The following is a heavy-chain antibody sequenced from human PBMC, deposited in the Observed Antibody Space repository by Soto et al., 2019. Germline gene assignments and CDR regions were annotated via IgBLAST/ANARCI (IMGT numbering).Heavy chain of an antibody. CDR2: IYYSGST. J-gene: IGHJ5*02. CDR1: GGSISSSSYY. V-gene: IGHV4-39*01. CDR3: ARPTGRCTNGVCYRFDP. Sequence: SETLSLTCTVSGGSISSSSYYWGWIRQPPGKGLEWIGSIYYSGSTYYNPSLKSRVTISVDTSKNQFSLKLSSVTAADTAVYYCARPTGRCTNGVCYRFDPWGQGTLVTVSS. D-gene: IGHD2-8*01.